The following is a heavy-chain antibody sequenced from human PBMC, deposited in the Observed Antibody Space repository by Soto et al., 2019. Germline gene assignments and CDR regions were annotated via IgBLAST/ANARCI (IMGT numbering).Heavy chain of an antibody. CDR2: ISYEGSNK. J-gene: IGHJ4*02. Sequence: GGSLRLSCAASGFTFGSYAMHWVRQAPGTGLEWVAVISYEGSNKYYADSVKGRFTISRDNSKNTLYLQMNSLRTEDTAVYYCARVLGGMATVPFDYWGQGALVTVSS. CDR3: ARVLGGMATVPFDY. D-gene: IGHD4-4*01. V-gene: IGHV3-30-3*01. CDR1: GFTFGSYA.